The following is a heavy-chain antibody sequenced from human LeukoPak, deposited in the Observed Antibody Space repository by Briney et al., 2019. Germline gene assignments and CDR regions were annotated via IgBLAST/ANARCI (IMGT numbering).Heavy chain of an antibody. CDR1: GGSFSSHY. CDR2: INPRGST. Sequence: PLETLSLTCGVSGGSFSSHYGTWIRQPPGKGLEWIGEINPRGSTNYNPSLESRVTVSADTSRNQLSLSLTSVTAADSAVYFCARGLRQGSAWSWGPKEKSYQYMDVWGTGTTVIVSS. CDR3: ARGLRQGSAWSWGPKEKSYQYMDV. V-gene: IGHV4-34*01. D-gene: IGHD6-19*01. J-gene: IGHJ6*04.